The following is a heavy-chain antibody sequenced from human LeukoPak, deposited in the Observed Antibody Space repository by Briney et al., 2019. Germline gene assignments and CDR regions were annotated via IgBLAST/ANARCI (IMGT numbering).Heavy chain of an antibody. J-gene: IGHJ4*02. V-gene: IGHV3-21*01. CDR2: ISSSSSYI. Sequence: GGSLRLSCAASGFTFSSYRMNWVRQAPGKGLEWVSSISSSSSYIYYADSVKGRFTISRDNAKNSLYLQMNSLRAEDTAVYYCARDTYYYGSGSYYAPFDYWGQGTLVTVSS. D-gene: IGHD3-10*01. CDR3: ARDTYYYGSGSYYAPFDY. CDR1: GFTFSSYR.